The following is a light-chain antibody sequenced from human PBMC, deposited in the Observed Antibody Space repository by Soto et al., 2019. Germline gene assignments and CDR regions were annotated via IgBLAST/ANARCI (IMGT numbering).Light chain of an antibody. Sequence: DIQMTQSPSSLSASVGDRVTITCQASQAISNYLNWYQQKPGKAPKLLIYDAFNLETRVPSRFSGSGSGTDFTFTISSLQPEDIATYYCQQYDSLPPTFGGGTKVEIK. CDR3: QQYDSLPPT. J-gene: IGKJ4*01. V-gene: IGKV1-33*01. CDR1: QAISNY. CDR2: DAF.